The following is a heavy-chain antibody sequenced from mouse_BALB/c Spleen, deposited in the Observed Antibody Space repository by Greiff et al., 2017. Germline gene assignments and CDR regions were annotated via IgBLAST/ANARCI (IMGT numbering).Heavy chain of an antibody. Sequence: EVKLVESGGGLVKPGGSLKLSCAASGFTFSSYGMSWVRQTPDKRLEWVATISSGGSYTYYPDSVKGRFTISRDNAKNTLYLQMSSLKSEDTAMYYCARHGYGNYVNYFDYWGQGTTLTVSS. V-gene: IGHV5-6*03. J-gene: IGHJ2*01. CDR2: ISSGGSYT. CDR3: ARHGYGNYVNYFDY. D-gene: IGHD2-10*02. CDR1: GFTFSSYG.